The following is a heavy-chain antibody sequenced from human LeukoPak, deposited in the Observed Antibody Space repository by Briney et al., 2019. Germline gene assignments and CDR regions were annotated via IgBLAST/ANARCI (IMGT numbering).Heavy chain of an antibody. D-gene: IGHD3-22*01. CDR1: GFTVSSNY. CDR2: IYTGGST. J-gene: IGHJ4*02. V-gene: IGHV3-53*01. Sequence: QSGGSLRLSCAVSGFTVSSNYMSWVRQAPGKGLEWVAAIYTGGSTYYADSVKGRFTISRDNSKNTLYLQMNSLRVEDTAVYYCARDGDDTSGYFSPFDYWGQGTLVTVSS. CDR3: ARDGDDTSGYFSPFDY.